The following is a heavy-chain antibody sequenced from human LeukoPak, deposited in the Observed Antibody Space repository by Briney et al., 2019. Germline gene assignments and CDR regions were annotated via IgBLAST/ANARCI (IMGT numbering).Heavy chain of an antibody. CDR3: AKDMVRGVIRVNYYYYMDV. D-gene: IGHD3-10*01. CDR1: GFTFSSYW. J-gene: IGHJ6*03. Sequence: GGSLRLSCAASGFTFSSYWMHWVRQAPGKGLVWVSRINSDGSSTSYADSVKGRFTISRDNSKNTLYLQMNSLRAEDTAVYYCAKDMVRGVIRVNYYYYMDVWGKGTTVTVSS. CDR2: INSDGSST. V-gene: IGHV3-74*01.